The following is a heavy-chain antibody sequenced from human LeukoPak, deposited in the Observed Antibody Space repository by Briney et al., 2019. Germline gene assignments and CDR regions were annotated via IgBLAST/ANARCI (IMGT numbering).Heavy chain of an antibody. J-gene: IGHJ4*02. CDR3: AKTNRLTTVTTRVDY. D-gene: IGHD4-17*01. Sequence: GGSLRLSCAASGFTFSSYAMSWVRQAPGKGLEWVSAISGSGGSTYYADSVKGRFTISRDNSKNTLYLQMNSLRAEDTAVYYCAKTNRLTTVTTRVDYWGQGTLVTVSS. CDR1: GFTFSSYA. CDR2: ISGSGGST. V-gene: IGHV3-23*01.